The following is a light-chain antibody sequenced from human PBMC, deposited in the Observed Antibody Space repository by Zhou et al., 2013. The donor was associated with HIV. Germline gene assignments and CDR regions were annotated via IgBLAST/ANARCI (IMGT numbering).Light chain of an antibody. V-gene: IGKV1-9*01. CDR3: QQLNSYPLV. CDR2: AAS. Sequence: IQLTQSPSSLSASVGDRVTITCRASQGISSYLAWYQQKPGKAPKLLIYAASTLQSGFPSRFSGSGSGTDFTLTISSLQPEDFATYYCQQLNSYPLVFGGGTKVRS. J-gene: IGKJ4*01. CDR1: QGISSY.